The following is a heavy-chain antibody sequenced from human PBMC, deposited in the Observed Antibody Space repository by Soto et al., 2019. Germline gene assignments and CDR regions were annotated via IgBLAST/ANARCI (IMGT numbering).Heavy chain of an antibody. CDR3: ARGRGIGFSSTWNIYWYYNMDV. J-gene: IGHJ6*02. Sequence: QVQLVQSGAEVRKSGSSVKVSCKAAGGTFSDYALSWVRQAPGQGLEWMGGIIPMFATTNYAQKFQGRVTNTADDSANTAHMELSSLKSEDTAVYYCARGRGIGFSSTWNIYWYYNMDVWGQGTTVTVSS. D-gene: IGHD6-13*01. CDR2: IIPMFATT. CDR1: GGTFSDYA. V-gene: IGHV1-69*01.